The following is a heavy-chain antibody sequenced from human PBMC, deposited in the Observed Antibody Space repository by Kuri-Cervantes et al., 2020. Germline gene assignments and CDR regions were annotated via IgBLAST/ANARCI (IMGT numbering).Heavy chain of an antibody. CDR1: GFTFSSYW. CDR3: VKHYYYGSGRPFDY. J-gene: IGHJ4*02. CDR2: IKQDGSEK. D-gene: IGHD3-10*01. Sequence: GGSLRLSCAASGFTFSSYWMSWVRQAPGKGLEWVANIKQDGSEKYYVDSVKGRFSISRDNAKNSLYLQMNSLRAEDTAVYYCVKHYYYGSGRPFDYWGQGTLVTVSS. V-gene: IGHV3-7*01.